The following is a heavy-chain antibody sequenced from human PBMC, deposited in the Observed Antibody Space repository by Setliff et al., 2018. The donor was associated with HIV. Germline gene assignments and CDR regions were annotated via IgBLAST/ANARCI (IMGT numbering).Heavy chain of an antibody. CDR1: GFTFSDYY. CDR2: ISSSSTYT. V-gene: IGHV3-11*06. Sequence: AGGSLRLSCTASGFTFSDYYMSWIRQAPGKGLEWVSYISSSSTYTNYLDSVKGRFTISRDNAKNSLYLQMNSLRAEDTAVYYCARDGSGSYYGILNYYYYYMDVWGKGTTVTVS. J-gene: IGHJ6*03. D-gene: IGHD3-10*01. CDR3: ARDGSGSYYGILNYYYYYMDV.